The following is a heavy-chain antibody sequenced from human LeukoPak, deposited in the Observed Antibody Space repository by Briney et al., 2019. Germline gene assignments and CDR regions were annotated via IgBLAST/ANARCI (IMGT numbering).Heavy chain of an antibody. CDR1: GFTPGDHA. D-gene: IGHD5-24*01. CDR2: IRSNAYRGTT. CDR3: SRGPIQLWMHKGMDV. V-gene: IGHV3-49*04. J-gene: IGHJ6*02. Sequence: GGSLRLSCAASGFTPGDHAMTWVRQAPGKGLEWVAFIRSNAYRGTTEYAPSVKGRFSISRDDSKSVVYLQMNGLKSEDTAVYYCSRGPIQLWMHKGMDVWGQGTTVTVSS.